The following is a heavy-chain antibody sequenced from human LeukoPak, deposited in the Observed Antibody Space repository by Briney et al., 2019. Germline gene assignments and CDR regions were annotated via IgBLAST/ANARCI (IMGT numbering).Heavy chain of an antibody. CDR1: GFTFSSYA. CDR2: ISGSGGST. J-gene: IGHJ4*02. CDR3: ASKPRGYSYGNFDY. V-gene: IGHV3-23*01. D-gene: IGHD5-18*01. Sequence: GGSLRLSCAASGFTFSSYAMSWVRQAPGKGLEWVSAISGSGGSTYYADSVKGRFTISRDNSKNTLYLQMNSLRAEDTAVYYCASKPRGYSYGNFDYWGQGTLVTVSS.